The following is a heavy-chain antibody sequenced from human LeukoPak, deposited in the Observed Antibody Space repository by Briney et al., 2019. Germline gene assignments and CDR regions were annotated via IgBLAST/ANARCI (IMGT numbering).Heavy chain of an antibody. CDR2: TYHSGST. D-gene: IGHD6-19*01. CDR1: GGSISSGGYS. Sequence: PSQTLSLTCAVSGGSISSGGYSWSWIRQPPGKGLEWIGYTYHSGSTYYNPSLKSRVTISVDRSKNQYSLKLSSVTAADTAVYYCARSTGIAVAGTVYYYYGMDVWGQGTTVTVSS. V-gene: IGHV4-30-2*01. J-gene: IGHJ6*02. CDR3: ARSTGIAVAGTVYYYYGMDV.